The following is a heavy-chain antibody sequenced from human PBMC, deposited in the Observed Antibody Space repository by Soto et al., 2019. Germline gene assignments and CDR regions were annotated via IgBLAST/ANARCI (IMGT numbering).Heavy chain of an antibody. CDR1: GFSLSTIGVG. CDR2: AYWDDDN. D-gene: IGHD1-20*01. J-gene: IGHJ4*02. CDR3: AHRRGGYNWDDAHFDY. Sequence: QITLKESGPTLVKPTQTLTLTCSFSGFSLSTIGVGVGWIRQPPGKALEWLGFAYWDDDNRYSPSLKSRLTITKDTSGNQVVLTMTNMDPVDTATYFCAHRRGGYNWDDAHFDYWGQGTLVTVSS. V-gene: IGHV2-5*02.